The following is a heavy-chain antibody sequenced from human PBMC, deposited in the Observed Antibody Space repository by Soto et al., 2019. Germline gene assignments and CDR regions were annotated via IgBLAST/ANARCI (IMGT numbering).Heavy chain of an antibody. D-gene: IGHD2-2*01. J-gene: IGHJ4*01. CDR3: VRKYPGTRPFDY. CDR2: IIPIFGTP. V-gene: IGHV1-69*13. Sequence: GASVEVSCKXSGGTFSSFAMSWVRQAPGQGLEWIGGIIPIFGTPYYAQNFQGRVTIAADESTSTAYMELSSLRSEDTALYYCVRKYPGTRPFDYWGQGTLVTVSS. CDR1: GGTFSSFA.